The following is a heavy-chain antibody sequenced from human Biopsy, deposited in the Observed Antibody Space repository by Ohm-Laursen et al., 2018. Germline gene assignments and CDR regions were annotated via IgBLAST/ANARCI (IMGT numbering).Heavy chain of an antibody. Sequence: ASVKASCKASGYNFGNYYINWVRKVPGQGLEWLGVVNPAAEATMYAQKFQDRITLTRDASTNTVYMDLTSLTSEDTAVYYCARESPLRLGVCGAIRCFKEVFGMDVWGQGTTVIVSS. D-gene: IGHD2-21*01. V-gene: IGHV1-46*01. CDR1: GYNFGNYY. CDR3: ARESPLRLGVCGAIRCFKEVFGMDV. CDR2: VNPAAEAT. J-gene: IGHJ6*02.